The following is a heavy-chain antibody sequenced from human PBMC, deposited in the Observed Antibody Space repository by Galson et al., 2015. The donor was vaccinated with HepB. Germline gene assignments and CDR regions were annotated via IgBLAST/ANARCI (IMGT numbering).Heavy chain of an antibody. J-gene: IGHJ4*02. CDR2: ISYDGSNK. D-gene: IGHD6-13*01. CDR3: ARDPGPGLGHSRHYFDY. Sequence: SLRLSCAASGFTFSSYAMHWVRQAPGKGLEWVAVISYDGSNKYYADSVKGRFTISRDNSKNTLYLQMNSLRAEDTAVYYCARDPGPGLGHSRHYFDYWGQGTLVTVSS. CDR1: GFTFSSYA. V-gene: IGHV3-30*04.